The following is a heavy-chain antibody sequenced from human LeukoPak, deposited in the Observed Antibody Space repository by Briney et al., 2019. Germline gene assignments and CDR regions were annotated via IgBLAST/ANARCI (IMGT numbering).Heavy chain of an antibody. Sequence: GGSLRLSCAASGFTFSSYWMHWVRQAPGKGLVWVSRINSDGSSTSYADSVKGRFTISRDNAKNSLYLQMNSLRDEDTALYYCARGSSGSYRPRQFDYWGRGTLVTVSS. CDR2: INSDGSST. CDR3: ARGSSGSYRPRQFDY. J-gene: IGHJ4*02. D-gene: IGHD1-26*01. CDR1: GFTFSSYW. V-gene: IGHV3-74*01.